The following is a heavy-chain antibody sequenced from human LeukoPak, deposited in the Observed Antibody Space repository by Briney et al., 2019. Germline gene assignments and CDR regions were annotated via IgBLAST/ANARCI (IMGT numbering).Heavy chain of an antibody. CDR3: ARGLTFRGGWYGAFDF. V-gene: IGHV4-34*01. J-gene: IGHJ3*01. D-gene: IGHD6-19*01. CDR1: GGSFSGYY. Sequence: PSETLSLTCAVYGGSFSGYYWSWIRQPPGKGLEWIGEINHSGSTNYNPSLKSRVTVSVDTSKNQFSLKLSSVTAADTAVYNCARGLTFRGGWYGAFDFWGQGTMVTVSS. CDR2: INHSGST.